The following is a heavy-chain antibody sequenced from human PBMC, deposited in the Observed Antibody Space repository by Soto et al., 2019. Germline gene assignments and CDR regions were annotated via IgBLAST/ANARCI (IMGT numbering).Heavy chain of an antibody. V-gene: IGHV1-69*12. J-gene: IGHJ4*02. CDR2: IIPSSGSP. D-gene: IGHD3-3*01. CDR1: GGSFSLSV. Sequence: QVQLVQSGAEVKKPGSSVKVSCKTSGGSFSLSVISWVRQAPGPGLEWRGGIIPSSGSPNHAQDFQGRLSMSADDSTSKVYMELRSLRSEDTAVYYCATFSRGTCSGFTSYCGQGTLVTVSS. CDR3: ATFSRGTCSGFTSY.